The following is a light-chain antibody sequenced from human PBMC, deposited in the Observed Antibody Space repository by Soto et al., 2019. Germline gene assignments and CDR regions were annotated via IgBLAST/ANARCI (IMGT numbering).Light chain of an antibody. CDR1: QSVSSY. J-gene: IGKJ1*01. CDR2: DAS. Sequence: EIVLTQSPATLSLSPGERATLSCRASQSVSSYLAWYQQKPGQAPRLLIYDASNRATGIPARFSGSGSGTDFTLPTSSLEPENFEFYYCQRRSNWPGTFGKGTKVKIK. CDR3: QRRSNWPGT. V-gene: IGKV3-11*01.